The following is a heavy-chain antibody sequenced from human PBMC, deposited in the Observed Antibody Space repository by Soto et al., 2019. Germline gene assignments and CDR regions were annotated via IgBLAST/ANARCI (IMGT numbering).Heavy chain of an antibody. V-gene: IGHV4-34*01. D-gene: IGHD2-15*01. J-gene: IGHJ4*02. CDR1: GGPFSGYY. Sequence: QVQLQQWGAGLLKPSETLSLTCAVHGGPFSGYYWSWIRQPPGKGLEWIGEINYSGNTNYTPSLKSRVTISVDTSKTHFSLQLSSVTAADTAVYYCARGIGGTSDYWGQGTLVTVSS. CDR3: ARGIGGTSDY. CDR2: INYSGNT.